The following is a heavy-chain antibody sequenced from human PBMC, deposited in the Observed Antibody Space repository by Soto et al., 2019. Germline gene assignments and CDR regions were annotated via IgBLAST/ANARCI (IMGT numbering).Heavy chain of an antibody. CDR1: GFTFSSYA. Sequence: PGGALRLSCAASGFTFSSYAMSWVRQAPGKGLEWVSAISGSGGSTYYADSVKGRFTISRDNSKNTLYLQMNSLRAEDTAVYYCAKDQGQQWPEPDAFDIWGQGTMVTVSS. CDR3: AKDQGQQWPEPDAFDI. J-gene: IGHJ3*02. D-gene: IGHD6-19*01. CDR2: ISGSGGST. V-gene: IGHV3-23*01.